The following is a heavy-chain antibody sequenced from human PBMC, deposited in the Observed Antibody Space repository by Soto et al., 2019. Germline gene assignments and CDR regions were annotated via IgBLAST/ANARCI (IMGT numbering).Heavy chain of an antibody. CDR3: ARGRSPFHRRYYYYGMDV. D-gene: IGHD2-21*01. V-gene: IGHV4-34*01. CDR1: GGSFSGYY. J-gene: IGHJ6*02. Sequence: SETLSLTCAVYGGSFSGYYWSWIRQPPGKGLEWIGEINHSGSTNYNPSLKTRVTISVDTSKNQFSLKLSSVTAADTAVYYCARGRSPFHRRYYYYGMDVWGQGTTVTVSS. CDR2: INHSGST.